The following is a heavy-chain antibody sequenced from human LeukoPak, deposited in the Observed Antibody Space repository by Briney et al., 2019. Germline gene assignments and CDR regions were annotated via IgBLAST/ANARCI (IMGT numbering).Heavy chain of an antibody. V-gene: IGHV3-9*03. CDR3: ASASSYDFWSGIDY. CDR2: ISSNSDSI. CDR1: GFIFDDYA. J-gene: IGHJ4*02. D-gene: IGHD3-3*01. Sequence: GGSLRLSCAASGFIFDDYAMHWVRQAPGKGLEWVSGISSNSDSIGYADSVKGRFTISRDNAKNSLYLQMNSLRAEDMALYYCASASSYDFWSGIDYWGQGTLVTVSS.